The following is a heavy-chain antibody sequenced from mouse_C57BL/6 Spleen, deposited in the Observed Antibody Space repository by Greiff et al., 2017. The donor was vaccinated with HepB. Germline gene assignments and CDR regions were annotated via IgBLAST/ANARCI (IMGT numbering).Heavy chain of an antibody. CDR3: TRERDYKFAY. D-gene: IGHD2-12*01. Sequence: QVQLQQSGAELVRPGASVTLSCKASGYTFTGYEMHWVKQTPVHGLEWIGAIDPETGGTAYNQKFKGKAILTADKSSSTAYMELLSLTSEDSAVYYCTRERDYKFAYWGQGTLVTVSA. CDR1: GYTFTGYE. J-gene: IGHJ3*01. CDR2: IDPETGGT. V-gene: IGHV1-15*01.